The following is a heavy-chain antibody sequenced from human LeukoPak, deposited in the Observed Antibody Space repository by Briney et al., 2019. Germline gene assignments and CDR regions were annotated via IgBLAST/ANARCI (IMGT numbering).Heavy chain of an antibody. CDR1: GYTFTSYD. V-gene: IGHV1-8*01. D-gene: IGHD3-22*01. CDR3: ARAGSYDSSGYYYENWFDP. Sequence: ASVKVSCKASGYTFTSYDINWVRQATGQGLEWVGWMNPNSGNTGYAQKFQGRVTMTRNTSISTAYMELSSLRSEDTAVYYCARAGSYDSSGYYYENWFDPWAREPWSPSPQ. CDR2: MNPNSGNT. J-gene: IGHJ5*02.